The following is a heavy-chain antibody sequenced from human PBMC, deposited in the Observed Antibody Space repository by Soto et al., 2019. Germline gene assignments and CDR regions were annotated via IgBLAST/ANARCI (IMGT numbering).Heavy chain of an antibody. J-gene: IGHJ4*02. CDR3: AKVPLQPYYFDY. CDR2: ISASGVST. D-gene: IGHD1-1*01. CDR1: GFIFNSYA. V-gene: IGHV3-23*01. Sequence: GGSLRLSCAASGFIFNSYAMNWVRQAPGEGLQWVAGISASGVSTYYADSVKGRFIISRDNSKNTLFLQMNSLRAEDTAIYYCAKVPLQPYYFDYWGLGTLVTVSS.